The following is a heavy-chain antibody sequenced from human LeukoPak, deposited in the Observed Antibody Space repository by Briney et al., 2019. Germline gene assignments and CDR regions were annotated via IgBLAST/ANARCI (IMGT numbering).Heavy chain of an antibody. CDR3: ARHDCSSTSCYPARLFDY. CDR2: IYHSGST. D-gene: IGHD2-2*01. CDR1: GYSISSGYY. Sequence: PSETLSLTCAVSGYSISSGYYWGWIRQPPGKGLEWIGSIYHSGSTYYNPSLKSRVTISVDTSKNQFSLKLSSVTAADTAVYYSARHDCSSTSCYPARLFDYWGQGTLVTVSS. J-gene: IGHJ4*02. V-gene: IGHV4-38-2*01.